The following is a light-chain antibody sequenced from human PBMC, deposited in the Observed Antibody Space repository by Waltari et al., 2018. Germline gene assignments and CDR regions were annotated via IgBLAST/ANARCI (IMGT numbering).Light chain of an antibody. CDR2: ENN. CDR1: TSNIGNNY. V-gene: IGLV1-51*02. CDR3: GTWDYSLSVVV. Sequence: QSVVTQPPSVSAAPGQKVTISCSGSTSNIGNNYVSWYQQLPGTAPKLLIYENNKRPSGIPERFSASKSGTSATLGITGLQTGDEADYYGGTWDYSLSVVVFGGGTKLTVL. J-gene: IGLJ2*01.